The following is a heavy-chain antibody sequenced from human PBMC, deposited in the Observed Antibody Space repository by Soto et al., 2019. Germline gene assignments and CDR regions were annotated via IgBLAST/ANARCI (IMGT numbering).Heavy chain of an antibody. J-gene: IGHJ6*02. Sequence: QVQLQESGPGLVKPSQTLSLTCSVSGGAINNRDYYWSWIRQHPGKGLEWIGNIFYSGSTDYNPSLKGRLTISIDTSKNEFSLKLTSVTAADTAVYYCARDRPAFKSFGSGMDVWGQGTTGNVSS. CDR1: GGAINNRDYY. CDR2: IFYSGST. D-gene: IGHD3-16*01. CDR3: ARDRPAFKSFGSGMDV. V-gene: IGHV4-31*03.